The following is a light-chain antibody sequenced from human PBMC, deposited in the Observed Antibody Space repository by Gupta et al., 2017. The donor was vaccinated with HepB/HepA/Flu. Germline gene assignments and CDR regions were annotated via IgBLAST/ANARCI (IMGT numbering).Light chain of an antibody. CDR2: GAS. V-gene: IGKV1-12*02. Sequence: DILMTQSPSSVSASVGDRVTIACRASQVFNNWLAWYQQKPGKAPKVLIYGASTLQSGVPSRFSGSGSGTHFTLTINNLQPEDFATYFCQQAYDFPWTFGQGTKVEIK. J-gene: IGKJ1*01. CDR3: QQAYDFPWT. CDR1: QVFNNW.